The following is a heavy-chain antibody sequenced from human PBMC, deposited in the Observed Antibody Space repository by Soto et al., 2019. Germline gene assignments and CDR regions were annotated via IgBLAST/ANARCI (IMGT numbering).Heavy chain of an antibody. CDR3: ARSGDNYNVLDF. Sequence: PGGSLRLSCAASGFTFSDYYMSWIRQAPEKVLEWLSYSSNSGTYTRYADSVKGRFSISRDNAKSSLFLQINSLRGEDTAIYYCARSGDNYNVLDFWGQGSPVTVSS. CDR2: SSNSGTYT. CDR1: GFTFSDYY. J-gene: IGHJ4*02. V-gene: IGHV3-11*06. D-gene: IGHD3-10*02.